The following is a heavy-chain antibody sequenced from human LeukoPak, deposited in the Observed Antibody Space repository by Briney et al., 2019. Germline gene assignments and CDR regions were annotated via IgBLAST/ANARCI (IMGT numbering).Heavy chain of an antibody. CDR3: AKEKLFDY. CDR2: IRYDGSIK. V-gene: IGHV3-30*02. J-gene: IGHJ4*02. Sequence: GGSLRLSCAASGFTFSSYGMHWVRQAPGKGLDWVAFIRYDGSIKHYADSLKGRFTISRDNSKNTLYLQMNSLRADDTAVYYCAKEKLFDYWGQGTLVTVSS. CDR1: GFTFSSYG.